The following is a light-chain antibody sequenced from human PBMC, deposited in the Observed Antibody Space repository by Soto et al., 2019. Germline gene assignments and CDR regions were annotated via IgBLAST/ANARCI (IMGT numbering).Light chain of an antibody. CDR2: DVS. CDR3: SSYTSSSTPHYV. V-gene: IGLV2-14*01. Sequence: QSVLTQPASVSGSPGQSITISCTGTSSEVGGYNYVSWYQQHPGKAPKLMIYDVSNRPSGVSNRFSGSKSGNTASLTISGLQAEFEADYYCSSYTSSSTPHYVFGTGTKVTVL. J-gene: IGLJ1*01. CDR1: SSEVGGYNY.